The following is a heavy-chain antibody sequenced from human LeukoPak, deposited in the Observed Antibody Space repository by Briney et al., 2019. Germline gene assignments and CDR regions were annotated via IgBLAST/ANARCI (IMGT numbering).Heavy chain of an antibody. J-gene: IGHJ5*02. CDR1: GGSISSYY. CDR3: AKAPDQLWLFPRTFDP. D-gene: IGHD5-18*01. V-gene: IGHV4-59*01. Sequence: PSETLSLTCTVSGGSISSYYWSWIRQPPGKGLEWIGYIYYSGSTNYNPSLKSRVTISVDTSKNQFSLKLSSVTAADTAVYYCAKAPDQLWLFPRTFDPWGQGTLVTVSS. CDR2: IYYSGST.